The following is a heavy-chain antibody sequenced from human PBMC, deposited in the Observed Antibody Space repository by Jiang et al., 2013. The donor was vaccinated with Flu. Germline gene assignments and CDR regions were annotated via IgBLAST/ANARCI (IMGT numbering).Heavy chain of an antibody. V-gene: IGHV1-18*04. D-gene: IGHD3-10*01. Sequence: EVKKPGASVKVSCKASGYTFTSYGISWVRQAPGQGLEWMGWISAYNGNTNYAQKLQGRVTMTTDTSTSTAYMELRSLRSDDTAVYYCARVSHYGSGSYEHYFDYWGQGTLVTVSS. CDR1: GYTFTSYG. J-gene: IGHJ4*02. CDR3: ARVSHYGSGSYEHYFDY. CDR2: ISAYNGNT.